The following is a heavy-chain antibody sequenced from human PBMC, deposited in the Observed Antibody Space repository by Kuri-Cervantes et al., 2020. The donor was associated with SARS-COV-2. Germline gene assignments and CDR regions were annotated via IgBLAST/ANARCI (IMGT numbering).Heavy chain of an antibody. V-gene: IGHV3-30*03. D-gene: IGHD3-16*01. CDR1: GFTFSSYA. Sequence: GGSLRLSCVVSGFTFSSYAMRWVRQAPGKGLEWVASISYGGTNKYYAESVKGRFTGDREKSKNKLFVQMDTLSAGDTAVYRCARLGPFDYWGQGTLVTVSS. CDR2: ISYGGTNK. J-gene: IGHJ4*02. CDR3: ARLGPFDY.